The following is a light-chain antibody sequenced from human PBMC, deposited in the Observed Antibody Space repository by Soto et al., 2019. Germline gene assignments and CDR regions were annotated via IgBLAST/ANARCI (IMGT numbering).Light chain of an antibody. CDR2: GSY. CDR3: QQYGSLPIT. V-gene: IGKV3-20*01. CDR1: QSVSSSY. Sequence: EIMLTPSPDTLSLSPGEGATLSCRASQSVSSSYLAWYHQRPGQAPRLLIYGSYSRATGIPDRFSGGGSGTDFTLTISRLEPGDFAVYYCQQYGSLPITFGQGTLLENK. J-gene: IGKJ5*01.